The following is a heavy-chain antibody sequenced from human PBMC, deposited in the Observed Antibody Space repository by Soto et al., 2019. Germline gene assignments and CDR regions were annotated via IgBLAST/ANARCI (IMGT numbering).Heavy chain of an antibody. CDR3: ASTKIYDILTGNGYYFDY. J-gene: IGHJ4*02. D-gene: IGHD3-9*01. CDR2: IYYSGST. Sequence: SETLSLTCTVSGGSISRYYWSWIRQPPGKGLEWIGYIYYSGSTNYNPSLKSRVTISVDTSKNQFSLKLSSVTAADTAVYYCASTKIYDILTGNGYYFDYWGQGTLVTVSS. CDR1: GGSISRYY. V-gene: IGHV4-59*08.